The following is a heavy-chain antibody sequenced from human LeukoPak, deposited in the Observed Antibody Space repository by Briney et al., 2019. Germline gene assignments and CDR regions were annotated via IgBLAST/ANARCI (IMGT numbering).Heavy chain of an antibody. Sequence: SETLSLTCAVYGGSFSGYYWSWIRQPPGKGLEWIGEINHSGSTNYNPSLKSRVAISVDTSKNQFSLKLSSVTAADTAVYYCARGGITRGTPNWFDPWGQGTLVTVSS. CDR1: GGSFSGYY. D-gene: IGHD3-10*01. V-gene: IGHV4-34*01. CDR2: INHSGST. CDR3: ARGGITRGTPNWFDP. J-gene: IGHJ5*02.